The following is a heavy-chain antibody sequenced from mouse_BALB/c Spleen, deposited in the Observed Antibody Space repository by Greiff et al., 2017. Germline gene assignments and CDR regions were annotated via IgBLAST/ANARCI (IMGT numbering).Heavy chain of an antibody. Sequence: DVQLQESGGGLVQPGGSRKLSCAASGFTFSSFGMHWVRQAPEKGLEWVAYISSGSSTIYYADTVKGRFTISRDNPKNTLFLQMTSLRSEDTAMYYCAREDGGAMDYWGQGTSVTVSS. CDR1: GFTFSSFG. V-gene: IGHV5-17*02. J-gene: IGHJ4*01. CDR2: ISSGSSTI. CDR3: AREDGGAMDY.